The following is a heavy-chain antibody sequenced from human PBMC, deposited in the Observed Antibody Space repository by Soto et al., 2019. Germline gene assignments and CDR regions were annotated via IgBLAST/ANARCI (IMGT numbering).Heavy chain of an antibody. J-gene: IGHJ3*02. D-gene: IGHD3-10*01. CDR2: IVVGSGNT. Sequence: SVKVSCKASGFTFTSSAVQWVRQARGQRLEWIGWIVVGSGNTNYAQKFQERVTITRDMSTSTAYMELSSLRSEDTAVYYCAADSTSQYYFDIWGQGTMVTVSS. V-gene: IGHV1-58*01. CDR1: GFTFTSSA. CDR3: AADSTSQYYFDI.